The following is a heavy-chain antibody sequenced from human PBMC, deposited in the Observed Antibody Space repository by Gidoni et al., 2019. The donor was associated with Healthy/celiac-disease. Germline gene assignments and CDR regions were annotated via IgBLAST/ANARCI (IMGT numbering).Heavy chain of an antibody. Sequence: QVQLVQSGAEVKKPGSSVQVSCKASGATFSSYAISWVGQAPGQGLEWTGGIIPILGTANYAQKFQGRVAITADESTSKAYMELSSLRSEDTAVYYCASSWVLTGTTSAYYYGMDVWGQGTTVTVSS. D-gene: IGHD1-7*01. J-gene: IGHJ6*02. V-gene: IGHV1-69*01. CDR2: IIPILGTA. CDR1: GATFSSYA. CDR3: ASSWVLTGTTSAYYYGMDV.